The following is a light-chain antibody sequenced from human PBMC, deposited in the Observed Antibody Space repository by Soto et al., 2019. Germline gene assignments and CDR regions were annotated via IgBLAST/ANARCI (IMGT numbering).Light chain of an antibody. J-gene: IGLJ3*02. CDR1: SGSVSTDYY. V-gene: IGLV8-61*01. Sequence: QTVVTQEPSLSVSPGGTVTLTCGLSSGSVSTDYYPTWCQQTPGPAQRTLISTTTTRSSGVPDRFSGSILGNKAALTITGAQADDESDYYCVLYMGSGISVFGGGTKLTVL. CDR2: TTT. CDR3: VLYMGSGISV.